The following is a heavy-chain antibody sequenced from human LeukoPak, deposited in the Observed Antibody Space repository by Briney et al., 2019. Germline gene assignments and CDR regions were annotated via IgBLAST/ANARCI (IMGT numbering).Heavy chain of an antibody. Sequence: PGGSLRLSCAASRFTFSSYSMNWVRQAPGKGLEWVSSISSSSSYIYYADSVKGRFTISRDNAKDSLYLQMNSLRAEDTALYYCAKGHSLTTVTTQIDYWGQGTLVTVSS. CDR1: RFTFSSYS. CDR3: AKGHSLTTVTTQIDY. CDR2: ISSSSSYI. V-gene: IGHV3-21*04. D-gene: IGHD4-17*01. J-gene: IGHJ4*02.